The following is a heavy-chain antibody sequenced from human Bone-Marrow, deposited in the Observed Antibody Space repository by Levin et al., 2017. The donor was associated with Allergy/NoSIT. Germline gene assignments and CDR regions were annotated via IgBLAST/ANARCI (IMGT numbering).Heavy chain of an antibody. J-gene: IGHJ6*02. D-gene: IGHD4-17*01. CDR1: PDTFSSFG. V-gene: IGHV1-18*01. Sequence: AASVKVSCKASPDTFSSFGITWVRQAPGQGLEWMGWISDYTGDTNYAQKFQGRVTLTTDTSTSTAYMEMRSLRSDDTAVYYCATGTRATGYYGVDVWGQGTTITVSS. CDR3: ATGTRATGYYGVDV. CDR2: ISDYTGDT.